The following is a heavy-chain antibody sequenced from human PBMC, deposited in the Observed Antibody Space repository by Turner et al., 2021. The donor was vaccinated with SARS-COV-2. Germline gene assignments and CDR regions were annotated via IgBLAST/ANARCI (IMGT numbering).Heavy chain of an antibody. CDR1: GYTLTELS. CDR2: FDPEDGEK. Sequence: HVQLVQSGAEVKKPGASVKVSCKSSGYTLTELSMYWVGQAQGKGLEWMGGFDPEDGEKIDAQNFQGRVTMTEDTSTDTAYMELSSLRSEDTDVYFCETGEQLRVNWFDPWGQGTLVTVSS. CDR3: ETGEQLRVNWFDP. V-gene: IGHV1-24*01. J-gene: IGHJ5*02. D-gene: IGHD2-2*01.